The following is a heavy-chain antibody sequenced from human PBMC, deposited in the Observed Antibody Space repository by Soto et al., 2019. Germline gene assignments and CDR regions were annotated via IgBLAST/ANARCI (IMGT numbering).Heavy chain of an antibody. V-gene: IGHV6-1*01. D-gene: IGHD2-15*01. CDR1: GDSVSSNSAA. J-gene: IGHJ4*01. CDR2: TYYRSKWYN. Sequence: PSQTLSLTCAISGDSVSSNSAAWNWIRQSPSRGLEWLGRTYYRSKWYNDYAVSVKSRITINPDTSKNQFSLQLNSVTPEDTAVYSLAREQGIVFEVAAPAFGTGCFYYFDDWGKGTPVTVS. CDR3: AREQGIVFEVAAPAFGTGCFYYFDD.